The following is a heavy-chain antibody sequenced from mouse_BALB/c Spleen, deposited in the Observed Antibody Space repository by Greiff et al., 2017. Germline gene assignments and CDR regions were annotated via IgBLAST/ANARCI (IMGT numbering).Heavy chain of an antibody. D-gene: IGHD4-1*01. V-gene: IGHV1-7*01. Sequence: VQLQQSGAELAKPGASVKMSCKASGYTFTSYWMHWVKQRPGQGLEWIGYINPSTGYTEYNQKFKDKATLTADKSSSTAYMQLSSLTSEDSAVYYCARSLGRAMDYWGQGTSVTVSS. J-gene: IGHJ4*01. CDR1: GYTFTSYW. CDR2: INPSTGYT. CDR3: ARSLGRAMDY.